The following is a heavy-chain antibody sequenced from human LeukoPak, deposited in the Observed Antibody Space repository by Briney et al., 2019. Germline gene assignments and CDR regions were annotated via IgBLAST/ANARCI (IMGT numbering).Heavy chain of an antibody. CDR3: ARDHSNWNYAPDF. CDR1: GYTFTGYY. D-gene: IGHD1-7*01. V-gene: IGHV1-2*02. CDR2: INPNSGGT. Sequence: ASVKVSCKASGYTFTGYYMHWVRQAPGQGLEWMGWINPNSGGTNYAQKFRDRVTMSTDTSTGTAYLDARSLTSDDTAVYYCARDHSNWNYAPDFWGQGTLVIVSS. J-gene: IGHJ4*02.